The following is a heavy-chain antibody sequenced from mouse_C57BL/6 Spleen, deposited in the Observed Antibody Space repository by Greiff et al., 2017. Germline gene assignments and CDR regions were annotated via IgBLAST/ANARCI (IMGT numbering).Heavy chain of an antibody. CDR3: ARGATVVDYYFDY. V-gene: IGHV1-64*01. Sequence: QVQLQQPGAELVKPGASVKLSCKASGYTFTSYWMHWVKQRTGQGLEWIGMIHPNSGSTNYNEKFKSKATLTVDKSSSTAYMQLSSLTSEDSAVYYCARGATVVDYYFDYWGQGTTLTVSS. CDR2: IHPNSGST. CDR1: GYTFTSYW. J-gene: IGHJ2*01. D-gene: IGHD1-1*01.